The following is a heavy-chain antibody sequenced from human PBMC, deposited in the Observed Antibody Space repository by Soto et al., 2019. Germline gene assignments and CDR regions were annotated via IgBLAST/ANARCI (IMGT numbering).Heavy chain of an antibody. J-gene: IGHJ5*01. CDR2: IYYTGTT. V-gene: IGHV4-59*08. Sequence: QVHLQESGPGLVKPSETLSLTCTVSGGSISSYYWSWIRQPPGKGLEWIGYIYYTGTTTYNPSIKSPDSLXVXPSKNQFSLNLTSVSAADTAVYYCARLGGFYQSLDSWGQGTLVTVSS. CDR1: GGSISSYY. D-gene: IGHD3-22*01. CDR3: ARLGGFYQSLDS.